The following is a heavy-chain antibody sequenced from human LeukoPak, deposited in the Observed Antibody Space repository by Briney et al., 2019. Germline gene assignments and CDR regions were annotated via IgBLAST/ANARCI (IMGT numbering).Heavy chain of an antibody. CDR1: GYTFTSYD. CDR2: MNPNSGNT. CDR3: ASYSSSWRAAFDY. Sequence: ASVKVSFKASGYTFTSYDIDWVRQATGQGLEGMGWMNPNSGNTGYAQKFQGRVTMTRNTSISTAYMELSSLRSEDTAVYYCASYSSSWRAAFDYWGQGTLVTVSS. J-gene: IGHJ4*02. D-gene: IGHD6-13*01. V-gene: IGHV1-8*01.